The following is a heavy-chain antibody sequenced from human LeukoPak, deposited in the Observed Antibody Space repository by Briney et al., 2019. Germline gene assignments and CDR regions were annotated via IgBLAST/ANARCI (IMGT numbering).Heavy chain of an antibody. CDR3: ARQGLGEFRDAFDI. D-gene: IGHD3-16*01. J-gene: IGHJ3*02. V-gene: IGHV4-59*01. Sequence: SETLSLTCTVSGGSISSYYWSWIRQPPGKGLEWIGYIYYSGSTNYNPSLKSRVTISVDTSKNQFSLKLSSVTAADTAVYYCARQGLGEFRDAFDIWGQGTMVTASS. CDR1: GGSISSYY. CDR2: IYYSGST.